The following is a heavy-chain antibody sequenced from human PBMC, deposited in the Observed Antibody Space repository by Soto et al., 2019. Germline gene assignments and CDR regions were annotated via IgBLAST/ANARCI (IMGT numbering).Heavy chain of an antibody. Sequence: GASVKVSCKASGYTFTSYAMHWVRQAPGQRLEWMGWINAGNGNTKYSQKFQGRVTITRDTSASTAYMELSSLRSEDTAVYYCARVADCSSTSCYTWWFDPRGQGTLVTVSS. V-gene: IGHV1-3*01. CDR2: INAGNGNT. J-gene: IGHJ5*02. CDR3: ARVADCSSTSCYTWWFDP. D-gene: IGHD2-2*02. CDR1: GYTFTSYA.